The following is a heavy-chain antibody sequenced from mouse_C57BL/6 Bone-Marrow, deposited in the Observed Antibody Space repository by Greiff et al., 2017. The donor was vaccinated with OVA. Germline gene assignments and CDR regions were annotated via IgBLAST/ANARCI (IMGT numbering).Heavy chain of an antibody. CDR2: IYPGDGDT. V-gene: IGHV1-80*01. CDR3: AREDYGKDFDV. J-gene: IGHJ1*03. D-gene: IGHD1-1*01. CDR1: GYAFSSYW. Sequence: QVTLKVCGAELVKPGASVKISCKASGYAFSSYWMNWVKQRPGKGLEWIGQIYPGDGDTNYNGKFKGKATLTADKSSSTAYMQLSSLTSEDSAVYFCAREDYGKDFDVWGTGTTVTVSS.